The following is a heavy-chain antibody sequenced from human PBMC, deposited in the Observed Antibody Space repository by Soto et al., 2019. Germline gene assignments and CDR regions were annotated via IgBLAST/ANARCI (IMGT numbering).Heavy chain of an antibody. D-gene: IGHD6-13*01. Sequence: PGGSLRLSCAASGFTFSSFAMSWVRQAPGKGLDWVSAISGSGGSTYSADSVKGRFTISRDNSKNTLYLQMSSLRAEDTAVYYCARGFSAGKGSSPDFWGQGSPVPVYS. CDR2: ISGSGGST. V-gene: IGHV3-23*01. J-gene: IGHJ4*02. CDR1: GFTFSSFA. CDR3: ARGFSAGKGSSPDF.